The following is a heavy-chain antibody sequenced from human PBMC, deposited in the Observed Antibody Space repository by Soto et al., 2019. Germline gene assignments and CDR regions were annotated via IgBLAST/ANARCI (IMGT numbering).Heavy chain of an antibody. CDR2: INPNSGGT. CDR1: GYTFTGYY. D-gene: IGHD3-22*01. J-gene: IGHJ4*02. Sequence: GASVKVSCKASGYTFTGYYMHCVRQAPGQGLEWMGWINPNSGGTNYAQKFQGRVTMTRDTSISTAYMELSRLRSDDTAVYYCASTSMMVVAPPGVWGQGTLVTVSS. CDR3: ASTSMMVVAPPGV. V-gene: IGHV1-2*02.